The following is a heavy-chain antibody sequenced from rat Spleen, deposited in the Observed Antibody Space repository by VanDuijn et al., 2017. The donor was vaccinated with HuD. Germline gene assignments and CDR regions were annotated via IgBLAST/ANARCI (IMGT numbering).Heavy chain of an antibody. CDR1: GFTFDDYG. CDR3: ARLDRLMRGFDY. V-gene: IGHV5-29*01. Sequence: EVKLVESGGGLVQPGRSLKLSCAASGFTFDDYGMAWVRQAPTKGLEWVATINYDGGTPYYRDSVKGRFTISRDNAKSTLHLQMDSLRSEDTATYYCARLDRLMRGFDYWGQGVMVTVSS. J-gene: IGHJ2*01. CDR2: INYDGGTP. D-gene: IGHD4-3*01.